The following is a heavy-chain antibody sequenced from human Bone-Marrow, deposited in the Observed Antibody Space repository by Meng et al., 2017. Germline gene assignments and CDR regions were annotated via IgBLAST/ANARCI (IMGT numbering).Heavy chain of an antibody. J-gene: IGHJ3*02. V-gene: IGHV3-30*01. D-gene: IGHD1-26*01. CDR3: ARAPIVGATTAGGEYFDI. CDR1: GFTFSSYA. Sequence: GGSLRLSSAASGFTFSSYAMHWVRQAPGKGLEWVAVISYDGSNKYYADSVKGRFTISRDNSKNTMYLQMNSLRAEDTAVYYCARAPIVGATTAGGEYFDIWGQGTMVTVSS. CDR2: ISYDGSNK.